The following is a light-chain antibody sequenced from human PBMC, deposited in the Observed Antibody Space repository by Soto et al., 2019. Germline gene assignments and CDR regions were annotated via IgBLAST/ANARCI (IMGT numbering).Light chain of an antibody. CDR2: EVT. Sequence: QSALTQPASVSGSPGQSVTISCTGSSSDIGRYNFVSWYIHHPGKAPKLMIYEVTNRPSGVSTRFSGSKSGNTASLTISGLQAEDEADFYCTSYTTSGTGVFGGGTKVTVL. V-gene: IGLV2-14*01. CDR3: TSYTTSGTGV. CDR1: SSDIGRYNF. J-gene: IGLJ3*02.